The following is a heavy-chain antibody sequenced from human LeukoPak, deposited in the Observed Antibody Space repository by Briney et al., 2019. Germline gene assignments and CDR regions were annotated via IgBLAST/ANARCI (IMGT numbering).Heavy chain of an antibody. CDR1: GFTLSSYA. CDR2: ITGSGVGT. CDR3: ARKGDTTMVRFDY. V-gene: IGHV3-23*01. Sequence: PGGSLRLSCAASGFTLSSYAVSWVRQAPGKGLEWVSAITGSGVGTYYADSVKGRFTISRDNSKNTLYLQMNSLRAEDTAVYYCARKGDTTMVRFDYWGQGTLVTVSS. J-gene: IGHJ4*02. D-gene: IGHD3-10*01.